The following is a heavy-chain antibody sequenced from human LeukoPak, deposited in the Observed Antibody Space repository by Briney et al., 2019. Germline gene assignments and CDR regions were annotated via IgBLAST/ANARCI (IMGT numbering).Heavy chain of an antibody. CDR1: GYTFTSYY. V-gene: IGHV1-46*01. D-gene: IGHD3-22*01. J-gene: IGHJ4*02. CDR3: ARDPPYDSSGYAFDY. CDR2: INPSGGST. Sequence: GASVKVSCKASGYTFTSYYMHWVRQAPGQGLEWMGIINPSGGSTSYAQKFQGRVTMTTDTSTSTVYMELSSLRSEDTAVYYCARDPPYDSSGYAFDYWGQGTLVTVSS.